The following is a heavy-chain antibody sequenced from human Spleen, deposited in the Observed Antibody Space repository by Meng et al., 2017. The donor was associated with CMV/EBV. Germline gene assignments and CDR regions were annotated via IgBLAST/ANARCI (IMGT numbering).Heavy chain of an antibody. J-gene: IGHJ6*02. Sequence: ASVKVSCKASGYTFTNYYMHWVRQAPGQGLEWMGIINPSGGSRHYAQKFQGRVTMTRDTSTSTVYMELSRLRSDDTAVYYCARGGYDFWSGYYKSYYYGMDVWGQGTTVTVSS. CDR2: INPSGGSR. CDR3: ARGGYDFWSGYYKSYYYGMDV. V-gene: IGHV1-46*01. D-gene: IGHD3-3*01. CDR1: GYTFTNYY.